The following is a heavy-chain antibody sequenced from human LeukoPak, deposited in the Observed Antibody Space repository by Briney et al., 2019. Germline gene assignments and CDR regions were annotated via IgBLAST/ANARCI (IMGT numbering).Heavy chain of an antibody. CDR2: INPNSGGT. V-gene: IGHV1-2*02. CDR3: ARYYIEGRCFDY. Sequence: GASVKVSCKASGGTFSSYAISWVRQAPGQGLEWMGWINPNSGGTNYAQKFQGRVTMTRDTSISTAYMELSRLRSDDTAMYYCARYYIEGRCFDYWGQGTLVTVSS. D-gene: IGHD3-10*01. J-gene: IGHJ4*02. CDR1: GGTFSSYA.